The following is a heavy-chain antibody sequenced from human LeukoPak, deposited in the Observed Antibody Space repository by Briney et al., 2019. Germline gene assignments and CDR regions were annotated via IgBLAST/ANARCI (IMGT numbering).Heavy chain of an antibody. V-gene: IGHV4-39*01. CDR2: IYYSGST. CDR3: AMGSTLFDY. CDR1: GGSISSSSYY. J-gene: IGHJ4*02. Sequence: PSETLSLICTVSGGSISSSSYYWGWIRQPPGKGLEWIGSIYYSGSTYYNPSLKSRVTISVDTSKNQFSLKLSSVTAADTAVYYCAMGSTLFDYWGQGTLVTVSS. D-gene: IGHD2-2*01.